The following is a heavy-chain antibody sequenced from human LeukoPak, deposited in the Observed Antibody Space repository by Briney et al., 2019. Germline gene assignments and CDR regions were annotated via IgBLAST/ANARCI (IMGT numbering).Heavy chain of an antibody. CDR1: GFSFEDYT. V-gene: IGHV3-43*01. CDR2: ISWDGGRT. CDR3: AKGSSTWPSLFDY. J-gene: IGHJ4*02. D-gene: IGHD6-13*01. Sequence: PGGSLRLSCAASGFSFEDYTLHWVRQAPGKGLEWVSLISWDGGRTYYADSVKGRFAISRDNSKNSLYLQMNSLRTEDSALYYCAKGSSTWPSLFDYWGQGTLVTVSS.